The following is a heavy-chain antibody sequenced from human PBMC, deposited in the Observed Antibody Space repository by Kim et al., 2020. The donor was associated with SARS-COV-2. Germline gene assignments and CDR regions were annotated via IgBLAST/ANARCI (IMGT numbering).Heavy chain of an antibody. V-gene: IGHV3-48*03. CDR1: GFTFSSYE. J-gene: IGHJ6*03. Sequence: GGSLRLSCAASGFTFSSYEMNWVRQAPGKGLEWVSYISSSGSNIYYADSVKGRFTISRDNAKNSLYLQMNSLRAEDTAVYYCARDLRFFGSYYMDVWGKGTTVTVS. CDR3: ARDLRFFGSYYMDV. CDR2: ISSSGSNI. D-gene: IGHD3-3*01.